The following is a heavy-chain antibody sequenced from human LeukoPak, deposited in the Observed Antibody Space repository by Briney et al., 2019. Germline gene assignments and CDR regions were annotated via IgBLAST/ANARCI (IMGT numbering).Heavy chain of an antibody. V-gene: IGHV1-18*01. CDR2: ISAYNGNT. Sequence: ASVKVSCKASGYTFTNYAITCVRQAPGQGLEWMGWISAYNGNTHYAQKLQGRVIMTTDTSTGTAYMELRSLRSEDTAVYYCARDPDSSTAMVLTWGQGTLVTVSS. D-gene: IGHD5-18*01. CDR1: GYTFTNYA. CDR3: ARDPDSSTAMVLT. J-gene: IGHJ4*02.